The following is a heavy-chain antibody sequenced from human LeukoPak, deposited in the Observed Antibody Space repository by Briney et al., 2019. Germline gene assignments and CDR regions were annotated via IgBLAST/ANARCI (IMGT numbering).Heavy chain of an antibody. CDR3: ARSLGEPYYYDSSGAFDI. V-gene: IGHV4-61*05. Sequence: SETLSLTCTVSGGSISSSNYYWGWIRQPPGKGLEWIGYIYYSGSTNYNPSLKSRVTISVDASKNQFSLKLSSVTAADTAVYYCARSLGEPYYYDSSGAFDIWGQGTMVTVSS. CDR1: GGSISSSNYY. J-gene: IGHJ3*02. D-gene: IGHD3-22*01. CDR2: IYYSGST.